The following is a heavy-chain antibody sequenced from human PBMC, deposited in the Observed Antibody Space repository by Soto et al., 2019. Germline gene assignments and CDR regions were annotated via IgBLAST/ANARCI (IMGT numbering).Heavy chain of an antibody. V-gene: IGHV4-34*01. J-gene: IGHJ4*02. CDR3: ARGPRYTGYDYYFDY. D-gene: IGHD5-12*01. CDR1: GGSFSGYY. Sequence: SETLSLTCAVYGGSFSGYYWSWIRQPPGKGLEWIGEINHSGSTNYNPSLKSRVTISVDTSKNQFSLKLSSVTAADTAVYYCARGPRYTGYDYYFDYWGQGTLVTVSS. CDR2: INHSGST.